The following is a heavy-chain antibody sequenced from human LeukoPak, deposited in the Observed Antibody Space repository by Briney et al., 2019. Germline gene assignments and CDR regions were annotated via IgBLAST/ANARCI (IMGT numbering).Heavy chain of an antibody. V-gene: IGHV3-7*01. J-gene: IGHJ4*02. CDR2: INQDGSEK. Sequence: GGSLRLSCAASGFTFNSKWMTWVRQAPGRRLFWLANINQDGSEKYYEDSVKGRFTISRDNAESSLDLEMSGLRAEDTAVYYCADPPSGYWGQGTLVAVSS. CDR3: ADPPSGY. CDR1: GFTFNSKW. D-gene: IGHD6-19*01.